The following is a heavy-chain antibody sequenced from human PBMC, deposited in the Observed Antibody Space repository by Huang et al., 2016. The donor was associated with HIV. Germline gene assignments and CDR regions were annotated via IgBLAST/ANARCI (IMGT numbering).Heavy chain of an antibody. V-gene: IGHV5-51*01. Sequence: EVQLVQSGAEVKKPGESLKISCKGSGYSFTSYWIGWVRQMPGKGLEWIGINNTVDADTRYSPSFQGQVTISAEKSISTAYLQWSSRKASDTGMYYCARLSTTWYFDYWGQGTLVTVSS. CDR2: NNTVDADT. CDR3: ARLSTTWYFDY. CDR1: GYSFTSYW. J-gene: IGHJ4*02. D-gene: IGHD1-1*01.